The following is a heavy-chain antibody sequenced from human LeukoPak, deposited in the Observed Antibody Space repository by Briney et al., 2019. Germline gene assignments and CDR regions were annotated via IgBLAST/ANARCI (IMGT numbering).Heavy chain of an antibody. D-gene: IGHD6-6*01. V-gene: IGHV3-30*02. CDR3: AKDWDSSSSTGSYYYMDV. J-gene: IGHJ6*03. CDR2: IRYDGSNK. CDR1: GFTFSSYG. Sequence: GGSLRLSCAASGFTFSSYGMHWVRQAPGKGLEWVAFIRYDGSNKYYADSVKGRFTISRDNSKNTLYLQMNSLRAEDTAVYYCAKDWDSSSSTGSYYYMDVWGKGTTVTVSS.